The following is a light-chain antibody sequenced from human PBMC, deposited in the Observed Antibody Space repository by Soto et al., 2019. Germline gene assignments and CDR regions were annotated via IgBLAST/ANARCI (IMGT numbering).Light chain of an antibody. CDR2: EVN. V-gene: IGLV2-8*01. Sequence: QSALTQPPSASGSPGQSVTISCTGTSSDVGGYNSVSWYQQHPGKAPKVMIFEVNQRPSGVPDRFSGSKSGNTASLIVSDLQAEDEADYYCSSSAGSNNVLFGGGTKLTVL. CDR3: SSSAGSNNVL. J-gene: IGLJ3*02. CDR1: SSDVGGYNS.